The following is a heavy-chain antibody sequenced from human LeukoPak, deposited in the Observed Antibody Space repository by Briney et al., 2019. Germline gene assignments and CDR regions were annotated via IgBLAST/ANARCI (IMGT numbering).Heavy chain of an antibody. CDR1: GGSFSGYY. CDR3: ARRYSYGKIDY. CDR2: INHSGST. V-gene: IGHV4-34*01. D-gene: IGHD5-18*01. J-gene: IGHJ4*02. Sequence: PSETLSLTCAVYGGSFSGYYWSWIRQPPGKGLEWIGEINHSGSTNYNPSLKSRVTISVDTSKNQFSLKLSSVTAADTAVYYCARRYSYGKIDYWGQGTLVTVPS.